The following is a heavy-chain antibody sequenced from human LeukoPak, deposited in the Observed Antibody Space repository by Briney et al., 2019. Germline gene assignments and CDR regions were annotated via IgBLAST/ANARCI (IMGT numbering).Heavy chain of an antibody. CDR3: TRDTDYGSATNYFDY. CDR1: GFTFDDYA. CDR2: ISWEGDTT. D-gene: IGHD3-10*01. Sequence: PGGSLRLSCAASGFTFDDYAMHWVRQAPGKGQEWVSLISWEGDTTYYADSVRGRFTISRDNSKNSLYLQMNSLRTEDTAFYYCTRDTDYGSATNYFDYWGQGTLVSVSS. J-gene: IGHJ4*02. V-gene: IGHV3-43*01.